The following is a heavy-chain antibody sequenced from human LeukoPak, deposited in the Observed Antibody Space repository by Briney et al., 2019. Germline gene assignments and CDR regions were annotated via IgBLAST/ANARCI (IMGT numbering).Heavy chain of an antibody. CDR1: GFTFTSHG. Sequence: GGSLRLSCAASGFTFTSHGMHWVRQAPGKGLEWVAFIRFDGTSEFYADSVKARFTISRDNSQNTLNLQMNSLRAEDTAVYYCAKDPTHYRVWDYYETIGLSYWGQGTLVTVSS. D-gene: IGHD3-22*01. V-gene: IGHV3-30*02. CDR3: AKDPTHYRVWDYYETIGLSY. J-gene: IGHJ4*02. CDR2: IRFDGTSE.